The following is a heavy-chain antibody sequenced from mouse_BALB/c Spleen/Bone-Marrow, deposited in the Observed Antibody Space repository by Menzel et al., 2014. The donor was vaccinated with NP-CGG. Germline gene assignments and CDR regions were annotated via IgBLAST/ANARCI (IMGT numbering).Heavy chain of an antibody. J-gene: IGHJ4*01. D-gene: IGHD1-1*01. V-gene: IGHV1-14*01. Sequence: VQLQQSGPEPVKPGASVKMSCKASGYTFTSYVMHWVKQKPGQGLEWIGCINPYNDGTKYNEKFKGKATLTSDKSSSTAYMELSSLTSEDSAVYYCARALLRYYAMDYWGQGTSVTVSS. CDR2: INPYNDGT. CDR3: ARALLRYYAMDY. CDR1: GYTFTSYV.